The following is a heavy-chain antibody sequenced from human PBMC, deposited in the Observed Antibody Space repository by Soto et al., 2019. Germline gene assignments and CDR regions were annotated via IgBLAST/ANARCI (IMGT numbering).Heavy chain of an antibody. CDR1: GGSISSGGYY. D-gene: IGHD6-19*01. CDR3: ATCSIIAVAGTCGLDP. J-gene: IGHJ5*02. CDR2: IYYSGST. Sequence: QVQLQESGPGLVKPSQTLSLTCTVSGGSISSGGYYWSWIRQHPGKGLEWIGYIYYSGSTYYNPSLKSRVTISVDTSKNQFSLKLSFVTAADTAVYYCATCSIIAVAGTCGLDPWGQGTLVTVSS. V-gene: IGHV4-31*03.